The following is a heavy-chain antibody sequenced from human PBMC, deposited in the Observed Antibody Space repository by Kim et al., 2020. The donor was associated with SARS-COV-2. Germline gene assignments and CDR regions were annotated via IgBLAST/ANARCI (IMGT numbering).Heavy chain of an antibody. CDR3: ARAGRDVYNLDLTGMDV. J-gene: IGHJ6*02. CDR2: IGTAGDT. CDR1: GFTFSSYD. Sequence: GGSLRLSCAASGFTFSSYDMQWVRQAPGKGLEWVSAIGTAGDTYYPGSVKGRFTISRENAKNSLYLQMNSLRAGDTAVYYCARAGRDVYNLDLTGMDVWGQGTTVTVSS. D-gene: IGHD1-1*01. V-gene: IGHV3-13*01.